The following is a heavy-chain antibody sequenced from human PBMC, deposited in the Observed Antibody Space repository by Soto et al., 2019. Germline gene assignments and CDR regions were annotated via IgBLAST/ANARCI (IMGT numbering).Heavy chain of an antibody. Sequence: QVQLQESGPGLVKPSETLSLTCTVSGGSISSYYWSWIRQPAGKGLEWIGRIYTSGSTNYNPSLMSRVTMSVDTSKNQFSLKLSSVPAADTAVYYCARDRSGYDFLSGYPVAENWFDPWGQGTLVTVSS. CDR2: IYTSGST. V-gene: IGHV4-4*07. CDR1: GGSISSYY. D-gene: IGHD3-3*01. J-gene: IGHJ5*02. CDR3: ARDRSGYDFLSGYPVAENWFDP.